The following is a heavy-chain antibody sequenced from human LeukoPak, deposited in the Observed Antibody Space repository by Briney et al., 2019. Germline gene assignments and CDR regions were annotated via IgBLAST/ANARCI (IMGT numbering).Heavy chain of an antibody. V-gene: IGHV1-18*01. CDR2: ISAYNGNT. D-gene: IGHD2-15*01. CDR1: GYTFTSYG. Sequence: ASVKVSCKASGYTFTSYGISWVRQAPGQGLEWMGWISAYNGNTNYAQKLQGRVTMTTDTSTSTAYMELRSLRSVGTAVYYCARAATYYYYYYYMDVWGKGTTVTVSS. J-gene: IGHJ6*03. CDR3: ARAATYYYYYYYMDV.